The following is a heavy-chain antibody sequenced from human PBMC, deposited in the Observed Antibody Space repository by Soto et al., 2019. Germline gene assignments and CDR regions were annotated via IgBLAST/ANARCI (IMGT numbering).Heavy chain of an antibody. J-gene: IGHJ4*02. V-gene: IGHV1-18*04. CDR3: ASHRAWNYAVWYYFDY. CDR1: GYTFTSYG. D-gene: IGHD1-7*01. Sequence: ASVKVSCKASGYTFTSYGISWVRQAPGQGLEWMGWISAYNGNTNYAQKLQGRVTMTTDTSTSTAYMELRSLRSDDTAVYYCASHRAWNYAVWYYFDYWRQGTLVTVSS. CDR2: ISAYNGNT.